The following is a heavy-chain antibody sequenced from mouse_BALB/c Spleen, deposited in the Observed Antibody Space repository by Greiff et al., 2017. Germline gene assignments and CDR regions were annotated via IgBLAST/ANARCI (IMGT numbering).Heavy chain of an antibody. CDR3: ARRAGSSYLFDY. CDR1: GFTFSSFG. CDR2: ISSGSSTI. Sequence: DVQLVESGGGLVQPGGSRKLSCAASGFTFSSFGMHWVRQAPEKGLEWVAYISSGSSTIYYADTVKGRFTISRDNPKNTLFLQMTSLRSEDTAMYYCARRAGSSYLFDYWGQGTTLTVSS. J-gene: IGHJ2*01. V-gene: IGHV5-17*02. D-gene: IGHD1-1*01.